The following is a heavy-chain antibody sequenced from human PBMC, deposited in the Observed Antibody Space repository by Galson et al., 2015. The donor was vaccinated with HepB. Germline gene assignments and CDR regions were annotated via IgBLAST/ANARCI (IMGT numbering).Heavy chain of an antibody. CDR3: TRDPPYCGGDCYAGEPFDY. Sequence: SLRLSCAASGFTFGDYAMSWFRQAPGKGLERVGFIRSKAYGGTTEYAASVKGRFTISRDDSKSIAYLQMNSLKTEDTAVYYCTRDPPYCGGDCYAGEPFDYWGQGTLVTVSS. CDR2: IRSKAYGGTT. J-gene: IGHJ4*02. V-gene: IGHV3-49*03. D-gene: IGHD2-21*02. CDR1: GFTFGDYA.